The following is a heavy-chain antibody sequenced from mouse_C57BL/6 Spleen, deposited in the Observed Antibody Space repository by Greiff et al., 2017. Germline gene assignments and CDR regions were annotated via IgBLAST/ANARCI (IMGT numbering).Heavy chain of an antibody. CDR2: INYDGSST. J-gene: IGHJ4*01. V-gene: IGHV5-16*01. CDR3: AREEPEFYAMDY. Sequence: EVKLVESEGGLVQPGSSMKLSCTASGFTFSDYYMAWVRQVPEKGLEWVANINYDGSSTYYLDSLKSRFIISRANATNIPYLQMSSLKSEDTATYNGAREEPEFYAMDYWGQGTSVTVSS. CDR1: GFTFSDYY.